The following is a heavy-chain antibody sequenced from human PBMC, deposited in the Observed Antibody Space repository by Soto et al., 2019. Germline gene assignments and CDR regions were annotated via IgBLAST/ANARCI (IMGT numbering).Heavy chain of an antibody. CDR3: ARAMFGELFFFDY. D-gene: IGHD3-10*02. CDR1: GCSISSYY. V-gene: IGHV4-59*01. J-gene: IGHJ4*02. Sequence: PSETLSLTCTFSGCSISSYYWSLIRQPPGKGLEWIGYIYYSGSTNYNPSLKSRVTISVDTSKNQFSLKLSSVTAADTAVYYCARAMFGELFFFDYWGQGTLVTVSS. CDR2: IYYSGST.